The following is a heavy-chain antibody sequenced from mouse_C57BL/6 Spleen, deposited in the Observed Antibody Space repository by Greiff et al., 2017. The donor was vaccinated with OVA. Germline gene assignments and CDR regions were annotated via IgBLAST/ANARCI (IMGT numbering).Heavy chain of an antibody. CDR1: GYAFSSSW. CDR2: IYPGDGDT. CDR3: ARERLGLYYARDY. D-gene: IGHD4-1*01. Sequence: QVQLQQSGPELVKPGASVKISCKASGYAFSSSWMNWVKQRPGKGLEWIGRIYPGDGDTNYNGKFKGKATLTADKSSSTAYMQLSSLTSEDSAVYFCARERLGLYYARDYWGQGTSVTVSS. V-gene: IGHV1-82*01. J-gene: IGHJ4*01.